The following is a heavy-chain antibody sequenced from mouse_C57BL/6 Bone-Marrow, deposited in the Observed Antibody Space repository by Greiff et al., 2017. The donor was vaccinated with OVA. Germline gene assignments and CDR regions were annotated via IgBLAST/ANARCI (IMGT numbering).Heavy chain of an antibody. Sequence: VQRVESGPELVKPGASVKISCKASGYAFSSSWMNWVKQRPGKGLEWIGRIYPGDGDTNYNGKFKGKATLTADKSSSTAYMQLSSLTSEDSAVYFCARSGYYLFDYWGQGTTLTVSS. D-gene: IGHD2-3*01. CDR1: GYAFSSSW. CDR2: IYPGDGDT. V-gene: IGHV1-82*01. CDR3: ARSGYYLFDY. J-gene: IGHJ2*01.